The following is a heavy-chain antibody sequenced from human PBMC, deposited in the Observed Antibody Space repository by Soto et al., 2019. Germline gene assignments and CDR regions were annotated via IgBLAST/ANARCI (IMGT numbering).Heavy chain of an antibody. V-gene: IGHV3-7*03. D-gene: IGHD2-15*01. Sequence: EVQLVESGGGLVQPGGSLRLSCAASGFTFSSYWMSWVRQAPGKGLEWVANIKQDGSEKYYVDSVKGRFTISRDNAKNSLYLQMNSLRAEDTAVSYCARERVVAAPGGWFDPWGQGTLVTVSS. CDR1: GFTFSSYW. J-gene: IGHJ5*02. CDR3: ARERVVAAPGGWFDP. CDR2: IKQDGSEK.